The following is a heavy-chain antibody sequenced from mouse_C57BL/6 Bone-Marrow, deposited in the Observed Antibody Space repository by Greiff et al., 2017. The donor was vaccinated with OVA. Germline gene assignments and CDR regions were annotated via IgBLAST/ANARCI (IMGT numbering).Heavy chain of an antibody. CDR2: ISNGGGST. D-gene: IGHD1-1*01. CDR3: ARMYYYGSSYLDYWYFDV. V-gene: IGHV5-12*01. CDR1: GFTFSDYY. Sequence: EVHLVESGGGLVQPGGSLKLSCAASGFTFSDYYMYWVRQTPEKRLEWVAYISNGGGSTYYPDTVKGRFTISRDNAKNTLYLQMSRLKSEDTAMYYCARMYYYGSSYLDYWYFDVWGTGTTVTVSS. J-gene: IGHJ1*03.